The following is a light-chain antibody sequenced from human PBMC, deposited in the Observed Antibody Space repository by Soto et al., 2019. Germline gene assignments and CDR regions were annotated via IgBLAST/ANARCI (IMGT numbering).Light chain of an antibody. CDR2: AAS. J-gene: IGKJ1*01. CDR3: HQYGSSSTST. CDR1: QSVSSAY. Sequence: EIVLTQSPGTLSLSQGERATLSCSASQSVSSAYLAWYQHKPGQPPTLLINAASSRVTGIQDRFSGSGSGTDFTLTISRLEPEDFAVYYGHQYGSSSTSTVGPGTEVEIK. V-gene: IGKV3-20*01.